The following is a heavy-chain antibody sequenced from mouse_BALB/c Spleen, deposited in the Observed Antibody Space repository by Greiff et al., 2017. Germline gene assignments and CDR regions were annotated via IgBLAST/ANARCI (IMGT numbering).Heavy chain of an antibody. V-gene: IGHV1-54*01. CDR2: INPGSGGT. Sequence: VQLQQSGAELVRPGTSVKVSCKASGYAFTNYLIDWVKQRPGQGLEWIGVINPGSGGTNYNEKFKGKATLTADTSSSTAYMQLSSLTSDDSAVYFYARTMIASWYFDVWGEGTTVTVSS. CDR3: ARTMIASWYFDV. CDR1: GYAFTNYL. J-gene: IGHJ1*01. D-gene: IGHD2-4*01.